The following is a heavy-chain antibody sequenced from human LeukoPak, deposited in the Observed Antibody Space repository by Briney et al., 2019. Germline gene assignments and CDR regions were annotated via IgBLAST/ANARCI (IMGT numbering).Heavy chain of an antibody. J-gene: IGHJ3*02. CDR2: VYYTGST. V-gene: IGHV4-38-2*02. Sequence: SETLSLTCTVSGYSISSGYYWDWIRQPPGKGLEWIGSVYYTGSTDYNSSPKSRVTISVDTSKNQFSLRLSSVTAADTAVYYCARRYCTGGTCYSDRGAFDIWGQGTMVTVSS. CDR3: ARRYCTGGTCYSDRGAFDI. D-gene: IGHD2-15*01. CDR1: GYSISSGYY.